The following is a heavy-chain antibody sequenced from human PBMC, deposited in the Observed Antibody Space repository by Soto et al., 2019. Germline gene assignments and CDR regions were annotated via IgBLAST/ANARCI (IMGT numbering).Heavy chain of an antibody. J-gene: IGHJ5*02. V-gene: IGHV1-69*04. Sequence: ASVKVSCKASGYTFSNFAMHWVRQAPGQGLEWMGRIIPILGIANYAQKFQGRVTITADKSTSTAYMELSSLRSEDTAVYYCARDRPLQYYYDSSGPFDPWGQGTLVTVSS. D-gene: IGHD3-22*01. CDR1: GYTFSNFA. CDR3: ARDRPLQYYYDSSGPFDP. CDR2: IIPILGIA.